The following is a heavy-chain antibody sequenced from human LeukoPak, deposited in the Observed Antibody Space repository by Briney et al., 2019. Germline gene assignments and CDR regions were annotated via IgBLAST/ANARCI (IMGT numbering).Heavy chain of an antibody. CDR3: ARVGRDYGGNRFSDY. V-gene: IGHV1-69*05. CDR1: GGTFSSYA. Sequence: GASVKVSCKASGGTFSSYAISWVRQAPGQGLEWMGGIIPIFGTANYAQKFQGRVTMTTDTSTSTAYMELRSLRSDDTAIYYCARVGRDYGGNRFSDYWGQGTLVTVSS. D-gene: IGHD4-23*01. J-gene: IGHJ4*02. CDR2: IIPIFGTA.